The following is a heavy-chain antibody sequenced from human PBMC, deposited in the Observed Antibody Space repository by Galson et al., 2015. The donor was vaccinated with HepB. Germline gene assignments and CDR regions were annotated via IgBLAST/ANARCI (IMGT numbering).Heavy chain of an antibody. CDR3: AGAGYCRSTDCFFAY. CDR1: GDSVSGNIVS. Sequence: CAISGDSVSGNIVSWNWIRQSPSRGLEWLGRTYFRSKWYYDYAVSVKSRITINPDTSENQFSLRLHSVTPEDTAVYYCAGAGYCRSTDCFFAYWGQGTLVTVSS. J-gene: IGHJ4*02. CDR2: TYFRSKWYY. D-gene: IGHD2-2*01. V-gene: IGHV6-1*01.